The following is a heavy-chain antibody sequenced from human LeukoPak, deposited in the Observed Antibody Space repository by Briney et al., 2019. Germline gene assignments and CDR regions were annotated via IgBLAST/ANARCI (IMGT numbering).Heavy chain of an antibody. V-gene: IGHV3-21*01. CDR3: ARGQGVYASGSFPFDS. Sequence: GGSLRVSCAVSGFLFSDYSMTWVRQAPGKGLEWVSSVSSSGSYIFYADSVKGRFTISRDNAKNSLYLQMSSLGAEDTAVYYCARGQGVYASGSFPFDSWGQGTLVTVSS. CDR1: GFLFSDYS. CDR2: VSSSGSYI. J-gene: IGHJ4*02. D-gene: IGHD3-10*01.